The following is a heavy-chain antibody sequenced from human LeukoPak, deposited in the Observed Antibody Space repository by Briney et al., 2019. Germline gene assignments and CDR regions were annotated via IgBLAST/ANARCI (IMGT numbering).Heavy chain of an antibody. D-gene: IGHD2-2*01. CDR1: GYTFSSYD. Sequence: ASVKVSCKASGYTFSSYDVTWVRQAPGQGLEYMGWTNPNSGNTGYAQKFRGRVTMTSDASTTSAYMELSSLTSEDTAVYYCTRAVRNQLLSEYWGQGTLITVSS. V-gene: IGHV1-8*01. J-gene: IGHJ4*02. CDR3: TRAVRNQLLSEY. CDR2: TNPNSGNT.